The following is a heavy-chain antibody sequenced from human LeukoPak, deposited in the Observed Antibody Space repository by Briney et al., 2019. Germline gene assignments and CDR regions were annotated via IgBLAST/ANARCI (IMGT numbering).Heavy chain of an antibody. CDR2: IGTAGDT. D-gene: IGHD6-19*01. J-gene: IGHJ4*02. V-gene: IGHV3-13*01. CDR1: GFTFSSYD. CDR3: ARASLAGAHDY. Sequence: GGSLRLSCAASGFTFSSYDMHWVRQATGKGLEWASAIGTAGDTYYPGSVKGRFTISRENAKNSLYLQMNSLRAGDTAVYYCARASLAGAHDYWGQGTLVTVSS.